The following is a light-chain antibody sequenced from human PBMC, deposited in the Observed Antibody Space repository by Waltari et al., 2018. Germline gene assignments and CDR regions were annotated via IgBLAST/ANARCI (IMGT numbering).Light chain of an antibody. J-gene: IGKJ4*01. V-gene: IGKV1-5*01. CDR1: QSISSR. CDR2: EAL. CDR3: QQYKTYPLT. Sequence: DTQMTQSPSTLSASVGDRVTITCRASQSISSRLAWYQQKPGTAPKLLIHEALSLESGVPIRFSGTVSGTEFTLTISSLQPEDFGTYFCQQYKTYPLTFGGGTRVESK.